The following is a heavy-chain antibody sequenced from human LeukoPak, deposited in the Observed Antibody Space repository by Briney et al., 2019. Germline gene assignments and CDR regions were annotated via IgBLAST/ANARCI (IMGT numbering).Heavy chain of an antibody. CDR2: IRSKAYGGTT. CDR1: GFTFGDYA. J-gene: IGHJ6*02. Sequence: GGSLRLSCTASGFTFGDYAMSWVRQAPGKGLEWVGFIRSKAYGGTTEYAASAKGRFTISRDDSKSIAYLQMNSLKTEDTAVYYCTRDSDFWSGYAHYGMDVWGQGTTVTVSS. D-gene: IGHD3-3*01. CDR3: TRDSDFWSGYAHYGMDV. V-gene: IGHV3-49*04.